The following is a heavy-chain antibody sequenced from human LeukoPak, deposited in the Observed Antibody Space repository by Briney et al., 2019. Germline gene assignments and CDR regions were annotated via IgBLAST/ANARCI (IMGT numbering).Heavy chain of an antibody. CDR1: GFTFSKYA. CDR3: AKDLGSGWYDPGYYFDY. V-gene: IGHV3-23*01. J-gene: IGHJ4*02. D-gene: IGHD6-19*01. CDR2: ISGSGIST. Sequence: GGSLRLSCTASGFTFSKYAVSWVRQAPGKGLEWVSAISGSGISTYYADSVKGRFTISRDNSKNTLYLQMNSLRAEDTAVYYCAKDLGSGWYDPGYYFDYWGQGTLVTVSS.